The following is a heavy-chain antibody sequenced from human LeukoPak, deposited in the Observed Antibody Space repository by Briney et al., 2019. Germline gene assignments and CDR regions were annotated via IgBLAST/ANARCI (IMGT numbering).Heavy chain of an antibody. CDR1: GFAFSTYS. CDR2: ISTGSSTI. D-gene: IGHD3-3*01. CDR3: ARDSITIFGYNWFDP. V-gene: IGHV3-48*01. J-gene: IGHJ5*02. Sequence: KPGGSLRLSCAASGFAFSTYSMNWVRQAPGKGLEWVSYISTGSSTIYYADSVKGRFTISRDNAKNSLYLQMNSLRAEDTAVYYCARDSITIFGYNWFDPWGQGTPVTVSS.